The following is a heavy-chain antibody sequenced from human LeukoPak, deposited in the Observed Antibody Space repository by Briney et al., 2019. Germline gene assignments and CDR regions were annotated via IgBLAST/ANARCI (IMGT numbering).Heavy chain of an antibody. CDR1: GYTFTGYY. D-gene: IGHD3-16*01. J-gene: IGHJ4*02. CDR3: TRSRFGGGVRFDF. Sequence: ASVKVSCKASGYTFTGYYMHWVRQAAGQGLEWMGWMNPNSGDTDYVQKFRGKVTMTRDTSISTAYMEVSSLTYEDSAVYYCTRSRFGGGVRFDFWGQGTPVTVSS. V-gene: IGHV1-8*02. CDR2: MNPNSGDT.